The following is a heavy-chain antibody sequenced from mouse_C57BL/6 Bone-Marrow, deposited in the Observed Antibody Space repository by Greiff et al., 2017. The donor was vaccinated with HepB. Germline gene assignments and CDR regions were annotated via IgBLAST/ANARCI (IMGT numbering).Heavy chain of an antibody. D-gene: IGHD1-1*01. CDR2: IDPSDSET. Sequence: VQLQQPGAELVRPGSSVKLSCKASGYTFTSYWMHWVKQRPIQGLEWIGNIDPSDSETHYNQKFKDKATLTVDKSSSTAYMQLSSLTSEDSAVYYCARSYDYGSSYVAWFAYWGQGTLVTVSA. J-gene: IGHJ3*01. CDR3: ARSYDYGSSYVAWFAY. CDR1: GYTFTSYW. V-gene: IGHV1-52*01.